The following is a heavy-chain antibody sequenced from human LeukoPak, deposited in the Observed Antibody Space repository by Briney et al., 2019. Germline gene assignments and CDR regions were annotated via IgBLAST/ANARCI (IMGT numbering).Heavy chain of an antibody. J-gene: IGHJ5*02. V-gene: IGHV4-34*01. CDR3: ARSLGGELYWFDP. CDR2: INHSGST. CDR1: GGSFSGYY. D-gene: IGHD3-10*01. Sequence: PSETLSLTCAVYGGSFSGYYWSWIRQPPGKGLEWIGEINHSGSTNYNPSLKSRVTISVDTSKNQFSLKLSSVTAADTAVYYCARSLGGELYWFDPWRQGTLVTVSS.